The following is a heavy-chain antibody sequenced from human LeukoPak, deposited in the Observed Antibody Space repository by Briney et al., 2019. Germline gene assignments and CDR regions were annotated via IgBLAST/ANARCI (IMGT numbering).Heavy chain of an antibody. CDR1: GFTFSDYY. V-gene: IGHV3-11*01. CDR3: ARDGCSSTSCYGYI. Sequence: PGGSLRLSCAASGFTFSDYYMSWIRQAPGKGLEWVSDISSSGSTIYYADSVKGRFTISRDNAKNSLYLQMNSLRAEDTAVYYCARDGCSSTSCYGYIWGQGTLVTVSS. D-gene: IGHD2-2*01. J-gene: IGHJ4*02. CDR2: ISSSGSTI.